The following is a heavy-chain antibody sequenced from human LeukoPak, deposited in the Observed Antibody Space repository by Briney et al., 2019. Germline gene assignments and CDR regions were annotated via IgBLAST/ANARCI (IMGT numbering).Heavy chain of an antibody. D-gene: IGHD2-21*02. CDR1: GFTFSSYA. V-gene: IGHV3-21*01. CDR2: ISSSSSYM. CDR3: AKMVTATMRNWFDP. Sequence: GGSLRLSCAASGFTFSSYAMHWVRQAPGKGLEWVSSISSSSSYMYYADSVKGRFTISRDNAKNSLYLQMNSLRAEDTAVYYCAKMVTATMRNWFDPWGHGTQVTVSS. J-gene: IGHJ5*02.